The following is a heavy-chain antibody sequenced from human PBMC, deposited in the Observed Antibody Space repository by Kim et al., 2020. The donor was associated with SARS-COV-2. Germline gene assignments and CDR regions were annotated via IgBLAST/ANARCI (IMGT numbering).Heavy chain of an antibody. CDR3: AKILRFLDGMDV. D-gene: IGHD3-3*01. V-gene: IGHV3-23*01. Sequence: YTDSVKGRFTSSSDNSKNPLYLQMNSLRAEDTAVYYCAKILRFLDGMDVWGQGTTVTVSS. J-gene: IGHJ6*02.